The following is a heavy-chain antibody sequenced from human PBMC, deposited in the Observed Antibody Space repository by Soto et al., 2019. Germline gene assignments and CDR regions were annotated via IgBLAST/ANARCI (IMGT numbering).Heavy chain of an antibody. J-gene: IGHJ4*02. V-gene: IGHV1-2*04. CDR3: ARATLGAALDN. CDR1: GYTFTGYY. D-gene: IGHD2-15*01. CDR2: INPSSGGT. Sequence: QVQLVQSGAEVKKPGASVKVSCKPSGYTFTGYYIHWVRQAPGQGLEWMGWINPSSGGTHYAQKFQGWVTMTKNTSITTAYMELRRLTSDDTDVYYCARATLGAALDNWGQGSLVTVSS.